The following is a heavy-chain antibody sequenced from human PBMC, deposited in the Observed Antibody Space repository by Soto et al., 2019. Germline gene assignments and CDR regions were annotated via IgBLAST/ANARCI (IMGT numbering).Heavy chain of an antibody. CDR2: IIPILGIA. J-gene: IGHJ6*02. CDR3: ARDPPVSGSYYYYYGMDV. Sequence: ASVKVSCKASGGTFSSYAISWVRQAPGQGLEWMGRIIPILGIANYAQKFQGRVTITADKSTSTAYMELSSLRSEDMAVYYCARDPPVSGSYYYYYGMDVWGQGTTVTVSS. V-gene: IGHV1-69*04. CDR1: GGTFSSYA. D-gene: IGHD1-26*01.